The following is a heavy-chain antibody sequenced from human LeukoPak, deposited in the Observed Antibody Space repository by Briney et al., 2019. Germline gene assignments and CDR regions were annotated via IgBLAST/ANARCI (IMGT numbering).Heavy chain of an antibody. Sequence: GGSLRLSCAASGFTFSDYYMSWIRQAPGKGLEWVSYISSSGSTIYYADSAKGRFTISRDNAKNSLYLQMNSLRAEDTAVYYCAREPGTQXPDXFDIWGQGTMVTVSS. D-gene: IGHD1-1*01. CDR3: AREPGTQXPDXFDI. CDR1: GFTFSDYY. J-gene: IGHJ3*02. CDR2: ISSSGSTI. V-gene: IGHV3-11*01.